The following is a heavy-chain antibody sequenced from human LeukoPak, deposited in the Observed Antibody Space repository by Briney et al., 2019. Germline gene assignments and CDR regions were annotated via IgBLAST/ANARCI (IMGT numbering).Heavy chain of an antibody. CDR2: IKQDGSDT. CDR3: ARRRNWYFDL. Sequence: GGSLRLSCAASGFIFSNYWMTWVRQVPGKGLQWVANIKQDGSDTYYVDSVKGRFTISRDNVWDSLSLQMSSLRADDTAIYYCARRRNWYFDLWGRGTLVTVSS. V-gene: IGHV3-7*01. J-gene: IGHJ2*01. CDR1: GFIFSNYW.